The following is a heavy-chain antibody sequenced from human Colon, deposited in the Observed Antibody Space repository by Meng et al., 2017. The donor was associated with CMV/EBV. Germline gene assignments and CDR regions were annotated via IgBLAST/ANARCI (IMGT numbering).Heavy chain of an antibody. CDR3: ARGKQAGFDL. CDR1: GGTFDTST. D-gene: IGHD6-13*01. V-gene: IGHV1-69*12. Sequence: QVQRVQSGAEGKKRGSSVKVACKASGGTFDTSTFNWVRQAPGQGLEWMGGIIPMFGSPSYSQKFRGRVTITADELEVNSLRSEDTAVYYCARGKQAGFDLWGQGTLVTVSS. J-gene: IGHJ5*02. CDR2: IIPMFGSP.